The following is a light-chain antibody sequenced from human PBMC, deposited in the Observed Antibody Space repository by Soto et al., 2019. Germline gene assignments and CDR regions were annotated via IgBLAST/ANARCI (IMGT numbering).Light chain of an antibody. CDR2: EVS. CDR1: SSDVGGYNY. CDR3: SSYTSSSTRV. V-gene: IGLV2-14*01. Sequence: HSALTQPASVSGSPGQSLTISCTGTSSDVGGYNYVSWYQQHPGKAPKLMIYEVSNRLSGVSNRFSGSKSGNTASLTISGLQAEDEADYYCSSYTSSSTRVFGGGTKLTVL. J-gene: IGLJ3*02.